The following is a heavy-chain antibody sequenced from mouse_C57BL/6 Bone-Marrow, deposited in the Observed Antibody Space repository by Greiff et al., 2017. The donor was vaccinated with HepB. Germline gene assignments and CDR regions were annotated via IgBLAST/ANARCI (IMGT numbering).Heavy chain of an antibody. CDR1: GFTFSSYG. CDR2: ISSGGSYT. J-gene: IGHJ1*03. D-gene: IGHD1-1*01. Sequence: VQRVESGGDLVKPGGSLKLSCAASGFTFSSYGMSWVRQTPDKRLEWVATISSGGSYTYYPDSVKGRFTISRDNAKNTLYLQMSSLKSEDTAMYYCARLGTTVVARWYFDVWGTGTTVTVSS. CDR3: ARLGTTVVARWYFDV. V-gene: IGHV5-6*01.